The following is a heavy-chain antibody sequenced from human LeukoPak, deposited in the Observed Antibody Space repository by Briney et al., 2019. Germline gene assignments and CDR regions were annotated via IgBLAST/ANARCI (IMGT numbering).Heavy chain of an antibody. V-gene: IGHV3-66*01. Sequence: SGGSLRLSCAVSGFTVSSNYMSWVRQAPGKGLEWVSVIYSDGSTYYADSVKGRFTISRDNSKNTLYLQMNSLRAEDTAVYYCARRLVPYGLDVWGQGTTVTVSS. CDR2: IYSDGST. CDR3: ARRLVPYGLDV. J-gene: IGHJ6*02. D-gene: IGHD3-9*01. CDR1: GFTVSSNY.